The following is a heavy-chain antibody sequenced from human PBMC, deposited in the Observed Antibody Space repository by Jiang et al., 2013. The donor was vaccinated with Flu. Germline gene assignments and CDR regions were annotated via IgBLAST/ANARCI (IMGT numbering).Heavy chain of an antibody. CDR1: GSISSYY. V-gene: IGHV4-59*01. CDR2: IYYSGST. CDR3: ARDEVAAAGSSLGMDV. Sequence: GSISSYYWSWIRQPPGKGLEWIGYIYYSGSTNYNPSLKSRVTISVDTSKNQFSLKLSSVTAADTAVYYCARDEVAAAGSSLGMDVWGQGTTVTVSS. D-gene: IGHD6-13*01. J-gene: IGHJ6*02.